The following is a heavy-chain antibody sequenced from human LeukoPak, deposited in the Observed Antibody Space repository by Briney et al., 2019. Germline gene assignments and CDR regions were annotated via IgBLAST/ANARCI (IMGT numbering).Heavy chain of an antibody. V-gene: IGHV4-59*02. J-gene: IGHJ4*02. CDR3: ARVVGRYCSSTSCYIDY. CDR1: GGSVTTYY. Sequence: SETLSLTCTVSGGSVTTYYWSWIRQPPGKGLEWIGYIYDSGSANYNPSLKSRVTISEDTSKRQFSLKLRSVTAADTAVYYCARVVGRYCSSTSCYIDYWGQGTLVTVSP. D-gene: IGHD2-2*02. CDR2: IYDSGSA.